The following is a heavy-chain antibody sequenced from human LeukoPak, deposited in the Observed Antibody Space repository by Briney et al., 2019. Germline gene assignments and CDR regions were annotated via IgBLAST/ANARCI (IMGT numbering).Heavy chain of an antibody. J-gene: IGHJ6*02. CDR1: GFTFSTYA. D-gene: IGHD2-15*01. CDR2: VSANAYST. V-gene: IGHV3-23*01. Sequence: HPGGSLRLSCVASGFTFSTYAMTWVRQAPGKGLEWVSTVSANAYSTYYADSVKGRFTISRDNSKNTLYLQMNSLRAEDTAVYYCAKPYCSGGRCYFYYGMDVWGQGTMVTVSS. CDR3: AKPYCSGGRCYFYYGMDV.